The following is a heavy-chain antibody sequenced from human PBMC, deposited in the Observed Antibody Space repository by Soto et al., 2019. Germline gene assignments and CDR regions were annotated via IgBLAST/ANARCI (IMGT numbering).Heavy chain of an antibody. Sequence: QVQLVQSGAEVKKPGASVKVSCKASGYTFTSYAMHWVRQAPGQRLEWMGWINAGNGNTKYSQKFQGRVTITRDTSASTAYMELSSLRSEDTAVYYCARGQQLVLYYYYGMDVWGQGTTVTVSS. J-gene: IGHJ6*02. CDR1: GYTFTSYA. D-gene: IGHD6-13*01. CDR3: ARGQQLVLYYYYGMDV. V-gene: IGHV1-3*01. CDR2: INAGNGNT.